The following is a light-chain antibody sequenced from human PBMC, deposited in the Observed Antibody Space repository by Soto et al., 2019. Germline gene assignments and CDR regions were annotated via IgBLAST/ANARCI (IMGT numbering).Light chain of an antibody. CDR1: QSVSSY. J-gene: IGKJ1*01. Sequence: EIVLTQSPATLSLSPGERATLSCRASQSVSSYLAWYQQKPGQAPRLLIYDASTRATGIPARFSGSGSGTDFTLTISSLEPEHFAVYYCQQRRNWPPWTFGQGTKVEIK. CDR2: DAS. CDR3: QQRRNWPPWT. V-gene: IGKV3-11*01.